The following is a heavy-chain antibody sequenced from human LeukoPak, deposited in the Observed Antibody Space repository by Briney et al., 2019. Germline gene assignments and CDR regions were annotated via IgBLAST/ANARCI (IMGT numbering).Heavy chain of an antibody. J-gene: IGHJ4*02. V-gene: IGHV4-59*11. CDR2: IYYSGST. D-gene: IGHD6-13*01. Sequence: KPSETLSLTWTVSGGSISSHFWAWVRQPPGKGLEWIGYIYYSGSTSYSPPLKSRVTISLDTSRKRFSLNLSSLTAADTAVYFCARFSAAPVYYFDSWGQGTLVTVSS. CDR3: ARFSAAPVYYFDS. CDR1: GGSISSHF.